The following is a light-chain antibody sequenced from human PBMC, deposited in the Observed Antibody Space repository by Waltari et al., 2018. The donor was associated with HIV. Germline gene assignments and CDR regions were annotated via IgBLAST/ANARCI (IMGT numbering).Light chain of an antibody. J-gene: IGLJ1*01. CDR1: SSDVGGYNY. CDR2: NVG. Sequence: QSALTQPASVSASPGQSIPISCTGTSSDVGGYNYVTWYQQHPGKAPKLRIYNVGIRPSGVPNRFSGSNAGDTAALTITGLQAEDEGDYYCNSYTSSAARVFGTGTKVTVL. CDR3: NSYTSSAARV. V-gene: IGLV2-14*01.